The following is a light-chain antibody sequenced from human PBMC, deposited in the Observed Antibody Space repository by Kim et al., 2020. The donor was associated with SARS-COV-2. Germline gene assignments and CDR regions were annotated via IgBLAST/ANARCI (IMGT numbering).Light chain of an antibody. V-gene: IGLV3-1*01. CDR3: QAWVSSTVV. Sequence: SYELTQPPSVSVSPGQTANITCSGDKLGDKYACWYQQKPGQSPVLVIYQDSERPSGIPERFSGSNSGNTATLTISGTQAMDEADYYCQAWVSSTVVFGGG. J-gene: IGLJ2*01. CDR1: KLGDKY. CDR2: QDS.